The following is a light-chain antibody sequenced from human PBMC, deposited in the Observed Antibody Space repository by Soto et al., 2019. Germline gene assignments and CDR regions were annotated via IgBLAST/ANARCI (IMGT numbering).Light chain of an antibody. CDR3: CADAGGRHLVV. Sequence: QSALTQPASVSGSPGQSITISCTGSNNDVGRFGLVSWYQRHPGKAPKVMIYEATKRPSGLSNRFAGPKCGNTASLTISGLQAEDEADYYCCADAGGRHLVVFGTGTKRTVL. CDR2: EAT. V-gene: IGLV2-23*01. J-gene: IGLJ1*01. CDR1: NNDVGRFGL.